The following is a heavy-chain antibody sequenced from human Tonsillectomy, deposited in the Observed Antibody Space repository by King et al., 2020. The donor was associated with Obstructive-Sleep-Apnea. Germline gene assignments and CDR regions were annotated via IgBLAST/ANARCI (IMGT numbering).Heavy chain of an antibody. CDR1: GGSISSSSYY. CDR3: ARDGSIAARPVAY. Sequence: QLQESGPGLVKPSETLSLTCTVSGGSISSSSYYWGWIRQPPGKGLEWIGSIYYSGSTYYNPSLKSRVTISVDTSKNQFSLKLSSVTAADTAVYYCARDGSIAARPVAYWGQGTLVTVSS. D-gene: IGHD6-6*01. J-gene: IGHJ4*02. V-gene: IGHV4-39*07. CDR2: IYYSGST.